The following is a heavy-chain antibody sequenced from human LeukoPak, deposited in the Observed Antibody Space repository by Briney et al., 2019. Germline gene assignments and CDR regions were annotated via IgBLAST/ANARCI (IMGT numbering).Heavy chain of an antibody. CDR3: ARGYMGLYYFDY. V-gene: IGHV3-23*01. CDR1: GLTFSNYA. D-gene: IGHD1-14*01. CDR2: ISGSGGNT. J-gene: IGHJ4*02. Sequence: GGSLRLSCAVSGLTFSNYAMAWVRQAPGKGLEWVSSISGSGGNTYYADSVKGRFTISRDNAKNSLYLQMNSLRAEDTAVYYCARGYMGLYYFDYWGQGTLVTVSS.